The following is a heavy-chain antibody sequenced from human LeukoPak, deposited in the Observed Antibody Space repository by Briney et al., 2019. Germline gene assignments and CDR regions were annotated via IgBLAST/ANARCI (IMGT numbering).Heavy chain of an antibody. J-gene: IGHJ4*02. V-gene: IGHV1-24*01. CDR3: AILLTSGSYYTPFFDY. CDR2: FDPEDGET. Sequence: ASVKVSCKVSGYTLTELSMHWVRQAPGKGLEWMGGFDPEDGETIYAQKFQGRVTMTEDTSTDTAYMELSSLRSEDTAVYYCAILLTSGSYYTPFFDYWGQRTLVTVSS. D-gene: IGHD1-26*01. CDR1: GYTLTELS.